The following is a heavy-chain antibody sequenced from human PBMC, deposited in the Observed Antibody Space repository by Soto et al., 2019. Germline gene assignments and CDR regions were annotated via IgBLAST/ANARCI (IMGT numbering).Heavy chain of an antibody. CDR3: AKRPGYYFDY. J-gene: IGHJ4*02. CDR1: GFTFSSYA. D-gene: IGHD3-10*01. CDR2: ISGSGGST. Sequence: EVQLLESGGGLLQTGGSLRLSCAASGFTFSSYAMSWVRQAPGKGLEWVSAISGSGGSTYYADAVKGRFTISRDNSKNTLDLQMNSLRAEDTAVYYCAKRPGYYFDYWGQVTLFTVSS. V-gene: IGHV3-23*01.